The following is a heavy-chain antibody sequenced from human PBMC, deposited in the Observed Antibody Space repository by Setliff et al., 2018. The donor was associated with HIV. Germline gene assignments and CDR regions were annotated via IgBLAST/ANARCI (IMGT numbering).Heavy chain of an antibody. V-gene: IGHV3-30*14. CDR2: ISYDGNNK. Sequence: GGSLRLSCAASGFTFSSYAMHWVRQAPGKGLEWVAVISYDGNNKYYADSVKGRFTISRDNSKNTLYLQMNSLRAEDTAVYYCARLAPTYYYDSSGYYYPYYFDYWGQGTLVTVSS. CDR3: ARLAPTYYYDSSGYYYPYYFDY. J-gene: IGHJ4*02. CDR1: GFTFSSYA. D-gene: IGHD3-22*01.